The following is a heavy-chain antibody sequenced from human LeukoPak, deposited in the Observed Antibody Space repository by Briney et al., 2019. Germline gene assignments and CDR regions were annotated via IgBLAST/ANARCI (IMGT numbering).Heavy chain of an antibody. CDR3: ARDHSGSYQRAFDI. V-gene: IGHV3-66*02. CDR2: IYGGGST. Sequence: GGSLRLSCAVSAFTVSSNYVSWARQAPGKGLEWVSVIYGGGSTNYADSVKGRFTISRDNSKNTLYLQMNSLRAEDTAVYYCARDHSGSYQRAFDIWGQGTMVTVSS. D-gene: IGHD1-26*01. CDR1: AFTVSSNY. J-gene: IGHJ3*02.